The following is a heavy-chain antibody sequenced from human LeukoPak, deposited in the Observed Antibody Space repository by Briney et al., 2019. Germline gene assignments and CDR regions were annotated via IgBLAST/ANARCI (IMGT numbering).Heavy chain of an antibody. V-gene: IGHV3-30*03. CDR3: ARDSPSYDYVWGSYRPFDY. Sequence: PGGSLRLSCAASGFTFSSYGMHWVRQAPGKGLEWVAVISYDGSNKYYADSVKGRFTISRDNSKNTLYLQMNSLRAEDTAVYYCARDSPSYDYVWGSYRPFDYWGQGTLVTVSS. CDR2: ISYDGSNK. J-gene: IGHJ4*02. CDR1: GFTFSSYG. D-gene: IGHD3-16*02.